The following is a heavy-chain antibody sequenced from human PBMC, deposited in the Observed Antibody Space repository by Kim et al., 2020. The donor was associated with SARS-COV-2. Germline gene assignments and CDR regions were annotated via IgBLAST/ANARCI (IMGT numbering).Heavy chain of an antibody. CDR2: ISSSSSYT. V-gene: IGHV3-11*06. Sequence: GGSLRLSCAASGFTFSDYYMSWIRQAPGKGLEWVSYISSSSSYTNYADSVKGRFTISRDNAKNSLYLQMNSLRAEDTAVYYCARAHPTVTYYYFDYWGQGTLVTVSS. D-gene: IGHD4-17*01. CDR3: ARAHPTVTYYYFDY. CDR1: GFTFSDYY. J-gene: IGHJ4*02.